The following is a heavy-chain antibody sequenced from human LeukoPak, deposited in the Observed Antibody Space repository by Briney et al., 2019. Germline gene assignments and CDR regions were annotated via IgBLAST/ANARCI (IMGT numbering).Heavy chain of an antibody. CDR1: GGSFSGYY. D-gene: IGHD3-16*02. V-gene: IGHV4-34*01. CDR2: INHSGST. J-gene: IGHJ4*02. CDR3: ARAHYDYVWGSYRLVFDY. Sequence: TSETLSLTCAVYGGSFSGYYWSWIRQPPGKGLEWIGEINHSGSTNYNPSLKSRVTISVDTSRNQFSLNLSSVTAADTAVYYCARAHYDYVWGSYRLVFDYWGQGTLVTVSS.